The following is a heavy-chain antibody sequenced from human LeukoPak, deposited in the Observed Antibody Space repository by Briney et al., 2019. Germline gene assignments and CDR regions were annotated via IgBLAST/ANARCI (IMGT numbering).Heavy chain of an antibody. CDR2: ISTDGYTT. D-gene: IGHD2-15*01. V-gene: IGHV3-74*01. Sequence: SGGSLRLSCAASGLAFSAYKMHWVRQAPRKGLVWVSRISTDGYTTDYADFVQGRFTASRDNTKNTGSLEMNSLRAEDTAVYYCVVGGSPGYWGQGTLVTVSS. CDR3: VVGGSPGY. J-gene: IGHJ4*02. CDR1: GLAFSAYK.